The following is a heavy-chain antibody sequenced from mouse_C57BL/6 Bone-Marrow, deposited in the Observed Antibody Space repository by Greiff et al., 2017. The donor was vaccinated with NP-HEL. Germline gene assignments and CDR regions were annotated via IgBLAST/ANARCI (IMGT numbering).Heavy chain of an antibody. J-gene: IGHJ4*01. D-gene: IGHD1-1*01. Sequence: QVQLQQSGAELARPGASVKLSCKASGYTFTSYGISWVKQRPGQGLEWIGEIYPRSGNTYYNEKFKGKATLTAEKSSSTAYMQLSSLTSEDSAVYFCARRITTVVDYYAMDYWGQGTSVTVSS. V-gene: IGHV1-81*01. CDR2: IYPRSGNT. CDR3: ARRITTVVDYYAMDY. CDR1: GYTFTSYG.